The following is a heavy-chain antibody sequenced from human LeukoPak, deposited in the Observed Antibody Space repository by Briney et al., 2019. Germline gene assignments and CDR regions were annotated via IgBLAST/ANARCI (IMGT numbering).Heavy chain of an antibody. V-gene: IGHV4-59*01. CDR1: GGSISSYY. Sequence: PSETLSLTCTVSGGSISSYYWSWIRQPPGKGLEWIGYIYYSGSTNYNPSLKSRVTISVDTSKNQFSLKLSSVTAADTAVYYCARGLSSSRGDWALYYYYYYGMDVWGQGTTVTVSS. J-gene: IGHJ6*02. CDR3: ARGLSSSRGDWALYYYYYYGMDV. CDR2: IYYSGST. D-gene: IGHD3-9*01.